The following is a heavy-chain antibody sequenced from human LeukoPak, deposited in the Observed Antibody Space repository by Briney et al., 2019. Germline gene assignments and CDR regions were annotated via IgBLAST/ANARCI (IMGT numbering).Heavy chain of an antibody. CDR1: GYTFTGYY. CDR3: ARGYCSGGSCYSLPFDI. V-gene: IGHV1-2*02. Sequence: ASVKVSCKASGYTFTGYYMHWVRQAPGQGLEWMGWINPNSGGTNYAQKFQGRVTMTTDTSTSTAYMELRSLRSDDTAVYYCARGYCSGGSCYSLPFDIWGQGTMVTVSS. CDR2: INPNSGGT. D-gene: IGHD2-15*01. J-gene: IGHJ3*02.